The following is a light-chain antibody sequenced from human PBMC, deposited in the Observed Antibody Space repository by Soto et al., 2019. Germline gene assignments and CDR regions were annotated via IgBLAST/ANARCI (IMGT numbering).Light chain of an antibody. J-gene: IGLJ2*01. CDR1: SSDIDGYNY. CDR3: SSYVGNKV. CDR2: EVT. Sequence: QSALTQPPSASGSPGQSVTISCTGISSDIDGYNYVSWYQQHPGKAPKLIIFEVTKRPSGVPDRFSGSKSGNTASLTVSGLQAEDEADYYCSSYVGNKVFGGGTQLTVL. V-gene: IGLV2-8*01.